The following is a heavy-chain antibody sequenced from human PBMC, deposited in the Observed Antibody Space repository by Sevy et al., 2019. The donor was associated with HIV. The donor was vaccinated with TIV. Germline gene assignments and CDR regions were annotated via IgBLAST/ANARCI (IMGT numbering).Heavy chain of an antibody. CDR2: IYYSGST. V-gene: IGHV4-39*01. Sequence: SETLSLTCTVSGGSTSSSSYYWGWIRQPPGKGLEWIGSIYYSGSTYYNPSLKSRVTISVDTSKNQFSLKLSSVTAADTAVYYCARHRPGLGATGPFDYWGQGTLVTVSS. D-gene: IGHD1-26*01. CDR3: ARHRPGLGATGPFDY. CDR1: GGSTSSSSYY. J-gene: IGHJ4*02.